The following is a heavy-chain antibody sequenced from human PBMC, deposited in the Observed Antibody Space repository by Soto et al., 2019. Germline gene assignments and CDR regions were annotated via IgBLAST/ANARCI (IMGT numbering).Heavy chain of an antibody. D-gene: IGHD5-18*01. Sequence: GGSLRLSCAASGFTFSSYAMSWVRQAPGKGLECVSAISGSGGSTYYADSVKGRVTIARDNSKNTLYLQMNSLRAEDTAVYYCAKSCRRGAMVFRYWGQGTLVTVTS. CDR1: GFTFSSYA. CDR2: ISGSGGST. J-gene: IGHJ4*02. V-gene: IGHV3-23*01. CDR3: AKSCRRGAMVFRY.